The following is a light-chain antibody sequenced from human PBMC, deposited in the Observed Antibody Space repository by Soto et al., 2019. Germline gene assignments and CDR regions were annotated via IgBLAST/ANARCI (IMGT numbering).Light chain of an antibody. Sequence: EIVVTQSPATLSVSPGERATLSCRASQSVGNNFAWYQQKPGQAPRLLIFATSTRATGVPARFSGSGSGTEFTLTTRSLQSGDLADYYCQQYGDWPLTFGGGAKVVIE. J-gene: IGKJ4*01. V-gene: IGKV3-15*01. CDR1: QSVGNN. CDR3: QQYGDWPLT. CDR2: ATS.